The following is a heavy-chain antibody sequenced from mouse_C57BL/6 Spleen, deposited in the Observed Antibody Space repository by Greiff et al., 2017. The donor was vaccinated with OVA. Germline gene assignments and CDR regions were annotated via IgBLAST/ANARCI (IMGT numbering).Heavy chain of an antibody. V-gene: IGHV1-61*01. CDR1: GYAFTSSW. D-gene: IGHD3-2*02. CDR3: ARYSSGYGDYAIDY. CDR2: IYPSDSET. J-gene: IGHJ4*01. Sequence: VQLQQPGAELVRPGSSVKLSCKASGYAFTSSWMDWVKQRPGQGLEWIGNIYPSDSETHYNQKFKDKATMTVNKSSSTAYRQLSSLTSENSAVYDGARYSSGYGDYAIDYWGQGTTVTVSS.